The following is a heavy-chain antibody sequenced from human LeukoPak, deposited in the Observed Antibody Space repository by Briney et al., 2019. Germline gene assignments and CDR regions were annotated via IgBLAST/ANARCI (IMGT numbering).Heavy chain of an antibody. CDR2: VSGRSGST. D-gene: IGHD2/OR15-2a*01. CDR1: GFTFSTYS. V-gene: IGHV3-23*01. Sequence: GGSLRLSCAASGFTFSTYSMHWVRQAPGKGLEYVSGVSGRSGSTYYADSVKGRFIVSRDNHKNTLYLQMDSLRAEDTAVYYCAKPQSKITTTISDDHWGQGTLVTVSS. J-gene: IGHJ4*02. CDR3: AKPQSKITTTISDDH.